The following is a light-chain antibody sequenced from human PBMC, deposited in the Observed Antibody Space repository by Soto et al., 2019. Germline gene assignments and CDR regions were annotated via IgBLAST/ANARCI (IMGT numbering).Light chain of an antibody. CDR3: SSYAGNNIVV. CDR2: EVS. Sequence: QSALTRPPSASGSPGQSVTISCTGTSSDIGSYTYVSWYQQHPGKAPKLMIFEVSERPSGVPDRFSGSKSGNTASLTVSGLQAEDEADYYCSSYAGNNIVVFGGGTQLT. J-gene: IGLJ2*01. V-gene: IGLV2-8*01. CDR1: SSDIGSYTY.